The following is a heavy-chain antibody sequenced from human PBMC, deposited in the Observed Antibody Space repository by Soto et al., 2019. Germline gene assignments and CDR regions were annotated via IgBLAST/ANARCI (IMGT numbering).Heavy chain of an antibody. V-gene: IGHV4-30-2*01. Sequence: QVRLQESGPGLVKPSQTLSLTCAVSGGSISSGGFSWSWLRQPPGKGLEWIGFIYESGTTYYNPYLRSRISISLDRSKNQFSLNMNSATAADTGVYYCARGDTNSYSGDWCHPWGHGTLVTVSS. CDR2: IYESGTT. J-gene: IGHJ5*02. CDR3: ARGDTNSYSGDWCHP. CDR1: GGSISSGGFS. D-gene: IGHD1-26*01.